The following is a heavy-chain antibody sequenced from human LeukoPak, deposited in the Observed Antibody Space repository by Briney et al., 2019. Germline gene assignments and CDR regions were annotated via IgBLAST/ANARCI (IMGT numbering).Heavy chain of an antibody. J-gene: IGHJ4*02. Sequence: GGSLRLSCAASGFTFSSYAMSWVRQAPGKGLEWVSTISGSGGSTYYADSVKGRFTISRDNSKNTLHLQMNSLRAEDTAVYYCAKPGSSGWYYFDYWGQGTLVTVSS. V-gene: IGHV3-23*01. CDR3: AKPGSSGWYYFDY. D-gene: IGHD6-19*01. CDR2: ISGSGGST. CDR1: GFTFSSYA.